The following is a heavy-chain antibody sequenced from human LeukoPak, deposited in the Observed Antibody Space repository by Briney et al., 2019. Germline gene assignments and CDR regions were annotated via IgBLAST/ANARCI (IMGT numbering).Heavy chain of an antibody. V-gene: IGHV3-48*04. D-gene: IGHD2-15*01. CDR2: ISSSSSTI. CDR3: ARDRPKDIALMYDY. CDR1: GFTFSSYS. Sequence: PGGSLRLSCAASGFTFSSYSMNWVRQAPGKGLEWVSYISSSSSTIYYADSVKGRFTISRDNAKNTLYLQMNSLRAEDTAVYYCARDRPKDIALMYDYWGQGTLVTVSS. J-gene: IGHJ4*02.